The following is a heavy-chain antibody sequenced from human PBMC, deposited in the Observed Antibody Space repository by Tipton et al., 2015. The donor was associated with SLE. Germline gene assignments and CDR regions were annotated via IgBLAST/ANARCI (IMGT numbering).Heavy chain of an antibody. J-gene: IGHJ4*02. V-gene: IGHV4-34*01. CDR2: INHSGST. Sequence: TLSLTCAVYGGSFSGYYWSWIRQSPGKGLEWIGEINHSGSTSYNPSLKSRVIISVDTSKKQFSLKLSSVTAADTAVYYCGRGSHYGSGSYDFDYWGQGTLVTVSS. D-gene: IGHD3-10*01. CDR3: GRGSHYGSGSYDFDY. CDR1: GGSFSGYY.